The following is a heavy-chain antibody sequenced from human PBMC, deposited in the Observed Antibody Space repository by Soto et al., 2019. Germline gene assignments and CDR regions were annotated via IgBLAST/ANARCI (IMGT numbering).Heavy chain of an antibody. CDR1: GGTFSSYA. CDR2: IIPIFGTA. Sequence: ASVKVSCKASGGTFSSYAISWVRQAPGQGLEWMGGIIPIFGTANCAQKFQGRVTITADESTSTAYMELSSLRSEDTAVYYCARGLYYYDSSGYFLYSWGKGVLATVPS. J-gene: IGHJ4*02. V-gene: IGHV1-69*13. D-gene: IGHD3-22*01. CDR3: ARGLYYYDSSGYFLYS.